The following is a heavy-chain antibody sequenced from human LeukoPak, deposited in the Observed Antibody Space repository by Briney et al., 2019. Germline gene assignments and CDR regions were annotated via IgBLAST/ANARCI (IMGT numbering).Heavy chain of an antibody. Sequence: KPSETLSLTYAVYGGSFSGYYWSWIRQPPGKGLEWIGEINHSGSTNYNPSLKSRVTISVDTSKNQFSLKLSSVTAVDTAVYYCARVRVRITIFGVVIDRQFDYWGQGTLVTVSS. CDR2: INHSGST. CDR3: ARVRVRITIFGVVIDRQFDY. J-gene: IGHJ4*02. V-gene: IGHV4-34*01. CDR1: GGSFSGYY. D-gene: IGHD3-3*01.